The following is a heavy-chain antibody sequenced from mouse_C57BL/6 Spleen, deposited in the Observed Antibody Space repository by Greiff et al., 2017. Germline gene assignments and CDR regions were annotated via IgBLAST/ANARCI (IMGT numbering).Heavy chain of an antibody. CDR2: IDPSDSYT. J-gene: IGHJ3*01. CDR3: ARDGAYSPFSY. Sequence: QVQLQQPGAELVMPGASVKLSCKASGYTFTSYWMHWVKQRPGQGLEWIGEIDPSDSYTNYNQKFKGKSTLTVDKSSSTAYMQLSSLTSEDSAVYYCARDGAYSPFSYWGQGTLVTVSA. D-gene: IGHD1-1*01. V-gene: IGHV1-69*01. CDR1: GYTFTSYW.